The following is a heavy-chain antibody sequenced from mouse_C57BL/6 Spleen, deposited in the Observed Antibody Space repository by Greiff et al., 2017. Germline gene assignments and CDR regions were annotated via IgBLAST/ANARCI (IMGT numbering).Heavy chain of an antibody. D-gene: IGHD1-1*01. J-gene: IGHJ1*03. V-gene: IGHV1-80*01. Sequence: VQLQQSGAELVKPGASVKISCKASGYAFSSYWMNWVKQRPGKGLEWIGQIYPGDGDTNYNGKFKGKATLTADKSSSTAYMQLSRLTSEDSAVYFCARDYYGSSYGYFDVWGTGTTVTVSS. CDR1: GYAFSSYW. CDR3: ARDYYGSSYGYFDV. CDR2: IYPGDGDT.